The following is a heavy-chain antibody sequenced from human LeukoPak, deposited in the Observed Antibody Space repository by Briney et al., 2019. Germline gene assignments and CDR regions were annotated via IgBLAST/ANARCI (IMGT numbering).Heavy chain of an antibody. V-gene: IGHV1-69*04. CDR1: GGTFSSYA. D-gene: IGHD3-3*01. CDR3: ARARGVAIFGVVISTFDY. CDR2: IIPILGIA. Sequence: SVKVSCKASGGTFSSYAISWVRQAPGQGLEWMGRIIPILGIANYAQKFQGRVTITADKSTSTAYMELSSLRSEDTAVYYCARARGVAIFGVVISTFDYWGQGTLVTVSS. J-gene: IGHJ4*02.